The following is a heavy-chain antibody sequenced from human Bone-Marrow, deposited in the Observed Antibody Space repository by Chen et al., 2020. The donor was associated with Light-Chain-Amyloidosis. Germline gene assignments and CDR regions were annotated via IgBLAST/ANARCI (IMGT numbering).Heavy chain of an antibody. Sequence: QVQLVQSGAEVKKPGASVKVSCKASGYTFNGYYMHWVRQAPGQGLEWMGWINPNSGGTNYAQKFQGRVTMTRDTSISTAYMELSRLRSDDTAVYYCARDLSYYGSGLRDAFDIWGQGTMVTVSS. J-gene: IGHJ3*02. CDR1: GYTFNGYY. D-gene: IGHD3-10*01. V-gene: IGHV1-2*02. CDR2: INPNSGGT. CDR3: ARDLSYYGSGLRDAFDI.